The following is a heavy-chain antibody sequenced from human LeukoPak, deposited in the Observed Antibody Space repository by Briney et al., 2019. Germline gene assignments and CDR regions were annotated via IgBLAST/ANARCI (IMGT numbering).Heavy chain of an antibody. CDR1: GFTFSSFG. V-gene: IGHV3-23*01. Sequence: PGGTLRLSCGASGFTFSSFGMSWVRQAPGKGLEWVSTISGSGDSTYYADSVKGRFTISRDNSKNTLYLQMNSLRAEDTAVYYCAKDRAWLQYWSWGQGALVTVSS. J-gene: IGHJ4*02. CDR2: ISGSGDST. CDR3: AKDRAWLQYWS. D-gene: IGHD4-11*01.